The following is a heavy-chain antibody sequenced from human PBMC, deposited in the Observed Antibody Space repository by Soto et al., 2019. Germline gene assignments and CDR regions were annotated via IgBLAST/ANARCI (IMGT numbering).Heavy chain of an antibody. J-gene: IGHJ6*02. CDR1: GFTLNSYG. D-gene: IGHD2-2*02. CDR2: VSYDGSNK. CDR3: AKSRCSSTSCYIWGYYYGMDV. Sequence: GGSLRLSCAASGFTLNSYGVHWVRQAPGKGLEWVAVVSYDGSNKYYADSVKGRFTISRDNSKNTLYLQMNSLRAEDTAVYYCAKSRCSSTSCYIWGYYYGMDVWGQGTTVTVSS. V-gene: IGHV3-30*18.